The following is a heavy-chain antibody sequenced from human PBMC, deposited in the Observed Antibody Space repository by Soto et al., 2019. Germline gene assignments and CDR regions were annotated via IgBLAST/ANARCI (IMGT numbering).Heavy chain of an antibody. CDR2: ISGSGGST. V-gene: IGHV3-23*01. D-gene: IGHD5-18*01. CDR1: GFTFSSYA. J-gene: IGHJ3*02. Sequence: GGSLRLSCAASGFTFSSYAMSWVRQAPGKGLEWVSAISGSGGSTYYADSVKGRFTISRDNSKNTLYLQMNSLRAEDTAVYYCAIRNGPYSYDYDAFDIWGQGTMVTVSS. CDR3: AIRNGPYSYDYDAFDI.